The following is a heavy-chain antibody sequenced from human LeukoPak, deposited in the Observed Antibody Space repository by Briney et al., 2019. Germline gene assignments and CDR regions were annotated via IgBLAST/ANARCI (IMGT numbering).Heavy chain of an antibody. D-gene: IGHD2-21*01. Sequence: EASVKVSCKASGYTFTSYYMHWVRQAPGQGLEWMGIIHPSGGSTSYAQKFQGRVTMTTDTSTSTLYMEVRSLRSDDTAVYYCARDHGHKSVDYWGQGTLVTVSS. CDR1: GYTFTSYY. J-gene: IGHJ4*02. CDR3: ARDHGHKSVDY. CDR2: IHPSGGST. V-gene: IGHV1-46*01.